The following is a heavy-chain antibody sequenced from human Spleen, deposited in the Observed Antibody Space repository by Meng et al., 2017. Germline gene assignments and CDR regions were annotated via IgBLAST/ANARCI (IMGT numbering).Heavy chain of an antibody. CDR2: IYHSGST. V-gene: IGHV4-38-2*02. J-gene: IGHJ4*02. D-gene: IGHD6-6*01. CDR3: ARGLLLAALRN. Sequence: SETLSLTCTVSGYSISSGYYWGGIRQPPGKGLEWIGSIYHSGSTYYNPSLKSRVTISVDMFKNQFSLKLSSVTAADTAVYYCARGLLLAALRNWGQGTLVTVSS. CDR1: GYSISSGYY.